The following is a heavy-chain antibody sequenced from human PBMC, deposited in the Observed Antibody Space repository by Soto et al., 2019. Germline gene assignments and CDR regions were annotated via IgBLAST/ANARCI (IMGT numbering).Heavy chain of an antibody. Sequence: QVQLQESGPGLVKPSQTLSLTCTVSGGSIGSGTYYWTWIRQPPGKGLEWMGYIYSSGNTYYKPSLKSRFTMSLDTSKNQFSRKLSSVTAADTAVYYCARDVGAVATIDYWGQGTLVTVSS. J-gene: IGHJ4*02. V-gene: IGHV4-30-4*01. CDR3: ARDVGAVATIDY. CDR2: IYSSGNT. D-gene: IGHD6-19*01. CDR1: GGSIGSGTYY.